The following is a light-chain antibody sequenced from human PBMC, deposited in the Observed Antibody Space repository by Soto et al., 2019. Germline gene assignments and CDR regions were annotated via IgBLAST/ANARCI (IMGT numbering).Light chain of an antibody. CDR2: GAS. V-gene: IGKV3-15*01. CDR3: QQYSDWPLT. J-gene: IGKJ5*01. Sequence: EIVMTQSPATLSVSPGERATLSCRASQSVSSDLAWYQQKPGQAPRLLIYGASTRATGIPARFSGSRSGTEFTLTISSLQSEDFAVYYCQQYSDWPLTFGQGTRLEIK. CDR1: QSVSSD.